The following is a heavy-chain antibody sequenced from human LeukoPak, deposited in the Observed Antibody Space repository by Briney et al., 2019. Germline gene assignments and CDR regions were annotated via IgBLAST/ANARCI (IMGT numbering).Heavy chain of an antibody. V-gene: IGHV4-38-2*01. CDR2: IYHSGST. J-gene: IGHJ5*02. Sequence: PSETLSLTCAVSGYSISSGYYWGCIRQPPGKGLEWIGSIYHSGSTYYNPSLKSRVTISVDTSKNQFSLKLNSVTAADTAVYYCARRQTRNNWFDPWGQGTLVTVSS. CDR3: ARRQTRNNWFDP. CDR1: GYSISSGYY.